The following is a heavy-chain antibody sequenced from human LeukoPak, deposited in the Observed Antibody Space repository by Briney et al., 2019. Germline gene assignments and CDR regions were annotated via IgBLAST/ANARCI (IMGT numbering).Heavy chain of an antibody. Sequence: PSETLSLTCTVSGGSISSYYWSWIRQPPGKGLEWIGYIYYSGSTNYIPSLKSRVTISVDTSKNQFSLKLSSVTAADTAVYYCARSDFWSGYYPYYWGQGTLVTVSS. V-gene: IGHV4-59*01. CDR2: IYYSGST. CDR1: GGSISSYY. J-gene: IGHJ4*02. D-gene: IGHD3-3*01. CDR3: ARSDFWSGYYPYY.